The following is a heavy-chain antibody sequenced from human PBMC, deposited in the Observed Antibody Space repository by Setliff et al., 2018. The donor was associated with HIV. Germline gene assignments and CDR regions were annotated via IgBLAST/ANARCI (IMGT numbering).Heavy chain of an antibody. D-gene: IGHD3-22*01. CDR2: MNPNSGNT. CDR1: GYTFTSYD. Sequence: ASVKVSCKASGYTFTSYDINWVRQATGQGLEWMGWMNPNSGNTGYAQKFQGRVTMTRNTSISTAYMELSSLRSEGTAVYYCARQYYYDSSGYYYSDAFDIWGQGTMVTVSS. V-gene: IGHV1-8*01. CDR3: ARQYYYDSSGYYYSDAFDI. J-gene: IGHJ3*02.